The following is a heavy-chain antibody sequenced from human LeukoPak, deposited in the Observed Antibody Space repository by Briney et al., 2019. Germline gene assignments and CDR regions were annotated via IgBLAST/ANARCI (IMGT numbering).Heavy chain of an antibody. J-gene: IGHJ4*02. V-gene: IGHV3-21*01. CDR3: ARVPIDFWSGYYEY. D-gene: IGHD3-3*01. CDR2: ISSSSSSYI. Sequence: PGGSLRLSCAASGFTFSSYGMHWVRQAPGKGLEWVSSISSSSSSYIYYADSVKGRFTISRDNAKNSLYLQMNSLRAEDTAVYYCARVPIDFWSGYYEYWGQGTLVTVSS. CDR1: GFTFSSYG.